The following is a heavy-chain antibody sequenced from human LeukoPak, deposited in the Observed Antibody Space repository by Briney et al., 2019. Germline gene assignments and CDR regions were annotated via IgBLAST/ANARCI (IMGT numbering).Heavy chain of an antibody. CDR3: ARGGRIAAAGTLDADFDY. D-gene: IGHD6-13*01. V-gene: IGHV4-34*01. CDR2: INHSGST. Sequence: SETLSLTCTVSGYSISNGYYWSWIRQPPGKGLEWIGEINHSGSTTYNPSLKSRVTISVDTSKNQFSLKLSSVTAADTAVYYCARGGRIAAAGTLDADFDYWGQGTLVTVSS. CDR1: GYSISNGYY. J-gene: IGHJ4*02.